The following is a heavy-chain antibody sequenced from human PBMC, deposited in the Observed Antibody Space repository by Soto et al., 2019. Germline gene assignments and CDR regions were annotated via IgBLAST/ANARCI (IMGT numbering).Heavy chain of an antibody. J-gene: IGHJ6*02. CDR1: GSTVSGHW. Sequence: EVQLVESGGGSVHPGGSLRLACAASGSTVSGHWMHWVRQEPGRGLVWVSLISPDGSVTTYADSVKGRFTISRDNAKNTLTLQMNSLRAEDTAEYYCARGINYAMDVWGQGTTVTVSS. V-gene: IGHV3-74*01. CDR3: ARGINYAMDV. CDR2: ISPDGSVT.